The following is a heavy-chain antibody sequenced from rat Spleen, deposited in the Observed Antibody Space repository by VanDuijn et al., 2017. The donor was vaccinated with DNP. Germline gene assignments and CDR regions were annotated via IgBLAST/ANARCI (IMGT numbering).Heavy chain of an antibody. V-gene: IGHV5-31*01. CDR3: ARQGITPFAY. J-gene: IGHJ3*01. Sequence: EVQLVESGGGPVQPGRSLKLSCVASGFIFSNYWMTWIRQAPGKGLEWVASISNTGDHTYYSDSVKGRFSLSRNNAKSTLYLQMDSLRSEDTATYYCARQGITPFAYWGQGTLVTVSS. CDR2: ISNTGDHT. D-gene: IGHD1-4*01. CDR1: GFIFSNYW.